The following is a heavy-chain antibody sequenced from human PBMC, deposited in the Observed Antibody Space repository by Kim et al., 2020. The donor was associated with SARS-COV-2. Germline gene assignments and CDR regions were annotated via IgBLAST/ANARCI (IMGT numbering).Heavy chain of an antibody. CDR2: IKQDGSEK. J-gene: IGHJ6*02. CDR1: GFTFSSYW. Sequence: GGSLRLSCAASGFTFSSYWMSWVRQAPGKGLEWVANIKQDGSEKYYVDSVKGRFTISRDNAKNSLYLQMNSLRAEDTAVYYCARDRTMVRGVIITTHYYYYGIDVWGQGTTVTVSS. CDR3: ARDRTMVRGVIITTHYYYYGIDV. V-gene: IGHV3-7*05. D-gene: IGHD3-10*01.